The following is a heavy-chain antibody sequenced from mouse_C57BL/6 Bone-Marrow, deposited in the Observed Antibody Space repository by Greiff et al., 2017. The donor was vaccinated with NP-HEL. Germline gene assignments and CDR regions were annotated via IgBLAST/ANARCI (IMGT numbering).Heavy chain of an antibody. CDR2: IYPGSGNT. CDR1: GYTFTDYY. V-gene: IGHV1-76*01. CDR3: ARTKYFDY. J-gene: IGHJ2*01. Sequence: QVQLQQSGAELVRPGASVKLSCKASGYTFTDYYINWVKQRPGQGLEWIARIYPGSGNTYYNEKFKGKATLTAEKSSSTAYMQLSSLTSEDSAVYFCARTKYFDYWGQGTTLTVSS.